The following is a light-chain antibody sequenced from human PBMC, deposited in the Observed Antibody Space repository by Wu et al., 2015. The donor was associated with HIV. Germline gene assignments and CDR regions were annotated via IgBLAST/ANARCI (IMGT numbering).Light chain of an antibody. Sequence: EIVMTQSPATLSVSPGDRASLSCRASQSISSDLAWYQQKPGQAPRLLIYGASTRDTNVPARFSGSGFGTEFTLIISSLQSEDFAVYYCQQHNDWLTFGPGTKVDIK. CDR1: QSISSD. CDR2: GAS. J-gene: IGKJ3*01. V-gene: IGKV3-15*01. CDR3: QQHNDWLT.